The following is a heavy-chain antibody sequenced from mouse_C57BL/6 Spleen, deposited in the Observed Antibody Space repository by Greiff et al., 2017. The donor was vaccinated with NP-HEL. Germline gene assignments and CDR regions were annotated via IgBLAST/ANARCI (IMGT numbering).Heavy chain of an antibody. Sequence: QVQLQQPGAELVKPGASVKLSCKASGYTFTSYWMPWVKQRPGQGLEWIGMIHPNSGSTNYNEKFKSKATLTVDKSSSTAYMQLSSLTSEDSAVYYCARGGTTVEFAYWGQGTLVTVSA. V-gene: IGHV1-64*01. J-gene: IGHJ3*01. D-gene: IGHD1-1*01. CDR3: ARGGTTVEFAY. CDR2: IHPNSGST. CDR1: GYTFTSYW.